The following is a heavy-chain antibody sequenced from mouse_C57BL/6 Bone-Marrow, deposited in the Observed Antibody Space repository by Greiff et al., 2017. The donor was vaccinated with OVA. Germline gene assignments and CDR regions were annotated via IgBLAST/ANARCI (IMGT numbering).Heavy chain of an antibody. CDR3: ARTSTTGVATPYYFDY. V-gene: IGHV7-3*01. CDR2: IRNKANGYTT. Sequence: EVKLVESGGGLVQPGGSLSLSCAASGFTFTDYYMSWVRQPPGKALEWLGFIRNKANGYTTEYSASVKGRFTISSDNSQSILYLQMNALRAEDSATYYCARTSTTGVATPYYFDYWGQGTTLTVSS. J-gene: IGHJ2*01. CDR1: GFTFTDYY. D-gene: IGHD1-1*01.